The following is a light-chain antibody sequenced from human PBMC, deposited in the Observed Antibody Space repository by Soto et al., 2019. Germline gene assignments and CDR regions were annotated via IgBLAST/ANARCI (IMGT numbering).Light chain of an antibody. CDR2: EVN. CDR1: SIGIGAYDY. CDR3: SLYTSENAYV. V-gene: IGLV2-14*01. J-gene: IGLJ1*01. Sequence: QSALTQPASLSGSPGQSITISCTGTSIGIGAYDYVSWFQQHPGKAPKLMISEVNNRPSGVSNRFSGSKSGNTAYLTISGLQVEDEAEYYCSLYTSENAYVFGTGTKVTVL.